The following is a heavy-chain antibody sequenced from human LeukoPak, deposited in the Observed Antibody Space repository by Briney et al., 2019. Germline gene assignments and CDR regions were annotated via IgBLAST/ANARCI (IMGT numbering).Heavy chain of an antibody. CDR3: ARERATSGRCRFDF. D-gene: IGHD6-25*01. V-gene: IGHV4-59*01. Sequence: SETLSLTCTVSGASISSYYWSWIRQSPGKGLEWIGYVHHTGSRSYNPSLKSRVTISLDRDKSQFSLKLTSVTAANTAVYYCARERATSGRCRFDFWGQGALVTVSS. CDR1: GASISSYY. J-gene: IGHJ4*02. CDR2: VHHTGSR.